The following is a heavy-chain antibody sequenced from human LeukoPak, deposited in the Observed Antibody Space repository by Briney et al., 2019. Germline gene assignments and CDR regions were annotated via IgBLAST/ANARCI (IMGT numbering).Heavy chain of an antibody. J-gene: IGHJ4*02. Sequence: PGGSLRLSCVASGYTFSSYGMHWVRQAPGKGLQWVAVIWYDESKKYYTGSVKGRFTISRDVSKNTLYLQMNSLRAEDSAMYYCARDGGIGLDYWGQGTLVTVSS. D-gene: IGHD2-21*01. CDR1: GYTFSSYG. CDR2: IWYDESKK. CDR3: ARDGGIGLDY. V-gene: IGHV3-33*01.